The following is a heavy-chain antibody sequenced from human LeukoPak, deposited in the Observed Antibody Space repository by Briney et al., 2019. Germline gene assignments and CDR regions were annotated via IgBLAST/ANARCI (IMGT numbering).Heavy chain of an antibody. J-gene: IGHJ4*02. CDR2: IYYSGTT. CDR3: TYSSGWSYYFDY. V-gene: IGHV4-39*01. CDR1: GASISSSNYY. D-gene: IGHD6-19*01. Sequence: SETLSLTCTVSGASISSSNYYWGWIRQPPGKGLEWIGSIYYSGTTYYNPSLKSRVTISVDTSKNQFSLKLSSVTAADTALYYCTYSSGWSYYFDYWGQGTLVSVSS.